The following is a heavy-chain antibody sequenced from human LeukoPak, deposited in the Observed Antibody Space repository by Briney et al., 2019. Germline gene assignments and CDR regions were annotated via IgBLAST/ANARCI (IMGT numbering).Heavy chain of an antibody. D-gene: IGHD2-15*01. V-gene: IGHV4-38-2*02. CDR1: GDSISIGYY. CDR2: IYYSGST. J-gene: IGHJ3*02. CDR3: AREYCSGGSCYSRGAFDI. Sequence: SETLSLTCSVSGDSISIGYYWGWIRQPPGKGLEWIGSIYYSGSTYYNPSLKSRVTISVDTSKNQFSLKLSSVTAADTAVYYCAREYCSGGSCYSRGAFDIWGQGTMVTVSS.